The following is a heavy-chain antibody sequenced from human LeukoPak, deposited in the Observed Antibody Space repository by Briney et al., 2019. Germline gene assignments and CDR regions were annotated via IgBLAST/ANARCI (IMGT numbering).Heavy chain of an antibody. CDR1: GFTFSSYA. Sequence: QPGRSLRLSCAASGFTFSSYAMHWVRQAPGKGLEWVAVISYDGSNKYYADSVKGRFTISRDNSKNTLYLQMNSLRAEDTAVYYCAKVLGSSSRGAGVDYWGQGTLVTVSS. D-gene: IGHD6-6*01. J-gene: IGHJ4*02. CDR3: AKVLGSSSRGAGVDY. V-gene: IGHV3-30*07. CDR2: ISYDGSNK.